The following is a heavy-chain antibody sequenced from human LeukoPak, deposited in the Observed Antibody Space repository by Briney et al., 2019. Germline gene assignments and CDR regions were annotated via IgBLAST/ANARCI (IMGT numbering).Heavy chain of an antibody. CDR2: INPNSGGT. CDR1: GYTFTGYY. J-gene: IGHJ3*02. CDR3: ARDSEYCGGDCYSWSDAFDI. Sequence: ASVKVSCKASGYTFTGYYMHWVRQAPGQGLEWMGWINPNSGGTNYAQKFQGRVTMTRDTSISTAYMELSRLRSDDTAVYYCARDSEYCGGDCYSWSDAFDIWGQGTMVTVSS. V-gene: IGHV1-2*02. D-gene: IGHD2-21*02.